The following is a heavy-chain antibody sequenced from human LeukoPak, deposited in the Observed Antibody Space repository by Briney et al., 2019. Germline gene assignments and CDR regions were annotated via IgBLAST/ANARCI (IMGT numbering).Heavy chain of an antibody. CDR1: GYTFTGYY. CDR2: INPNSGGT. V-gene: IGHV1-2*02. Sequence: ASVKVSCKASGYTFTGYYMHWVRQAPGQGLGWMGWINPNSGGTNYAQKFQGRVTMTRDTSISTAYMELSRLRSDDTAVYYCARDPSVTTYYYDSSGYYNWFDPWGQGTLVTVSS. CDR3: ARDPSVTTYYYDSSGYYNWFDP. D-gene: IGHD3-22*01. J-gene: IGHJ5*02.